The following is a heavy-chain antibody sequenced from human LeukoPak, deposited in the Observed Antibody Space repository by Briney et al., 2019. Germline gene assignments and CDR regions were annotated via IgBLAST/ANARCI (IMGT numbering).Heavy chain of an antibody. CDR2: ISSCSGYI. J-gene: IGHJ4*02. CDR1: GLTFSSYS. Sequence: PGGSLRLSCAASGLTFSSYSMNWVRQAPGKGLEWVSSISSCSGYIYYADSVKGRFTIPRDNAKNSLYLQMNSLRAEDTAVYYCARGGATVGATWVHWGQGTLVIVSS. D-gene: IGHD1-26*01. V-gene: IGHV3-21*01. CDR3: ARGGATVGATWVH.